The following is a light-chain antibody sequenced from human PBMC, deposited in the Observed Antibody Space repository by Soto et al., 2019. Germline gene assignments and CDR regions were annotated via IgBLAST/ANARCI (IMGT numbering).Light chain of an antibody. CDR3: QHYGGMWE. CDR2: DAS. V-gene: IGKV1-5*01. J-gene: IGKJ1*01. Sequence: DIQMTQSPSTLSASVGDRVTITCRASQSISNRLAWYQQKPGKAPKVLIYDASSLESGVPSRFSGSGYGTEFILTISSLQPDDFASYCCQHYGGMWEFGKGTKVDI. CDR1: QSISNR.